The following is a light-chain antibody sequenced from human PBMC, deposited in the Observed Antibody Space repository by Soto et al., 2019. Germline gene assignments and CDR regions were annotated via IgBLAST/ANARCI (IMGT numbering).Light chain of an antibody. CDR1: SSDVGSYNL. CDR3: CSYAGTSYV. CDR2: EGS. Sequence: QTASVSGSPGQSITISCTGTSSDVGSYNLVSWYQQHPGKAPKLMIYEGSKRPSGVSNRFSGSKSGNTASLTISGLQAEDEADYYCCSYAGTSYVFGTGTKVTVL. J-gene: IGLJ1*01. V-gene: IGLV2-23*01.